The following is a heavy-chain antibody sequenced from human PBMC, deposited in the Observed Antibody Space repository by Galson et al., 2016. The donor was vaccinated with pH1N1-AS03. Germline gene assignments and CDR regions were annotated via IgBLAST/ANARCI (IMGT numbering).Heavy chain of an antibody. CDR2: MSGSGSTI. D-gene: IGHD5-12*01. CDR1: GFPFTSWA. Sequence: SLRLSCAASGFPFTSWAMTWVRQAPGKGLQWVSTMSGSGSTIYYTESVKGRFTISRDNPKKTLHLQMNSLRAEDTAVYYCAKSKDMAATAGDYWGQGTLVTVSS. CDR3: AKSKDMAATAGDY. J-gene: IGHJ4*02. V-gene: IGHV3-23*01.